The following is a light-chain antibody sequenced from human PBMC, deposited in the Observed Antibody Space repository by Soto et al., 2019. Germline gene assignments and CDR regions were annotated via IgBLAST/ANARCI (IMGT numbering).Light chain of an antibody. CDR1: QSVSSN. CDR2: GAS. J-gene: IGKJ1*01. V-gene: IGKV3-15*01. CDR3: QQYNNWPRGT. Sequence: EIVMTQSPATLSVSPGERATLSCRASQSVSSNLAWYQQKPGQAPRLLIYGASTRATGIPARFSGSGSGTEFTLTISGLQSEDFAVYYCQQYNNWPRGTFGQGTKVEIK.